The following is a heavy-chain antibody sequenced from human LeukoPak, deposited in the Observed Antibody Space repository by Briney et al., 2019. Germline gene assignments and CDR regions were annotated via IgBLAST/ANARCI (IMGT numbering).Heavy chain of an antibody. CDR3: ARYEAVAGVFDY. CDR1: GFIFSNYW. D-gene: IGHD6-19*01. J-gene: IGHJ4*02. Sequence: PGGSLRLSCAASGFIFSNYWMSWVRQAPGKGLEWVANINQDGGAKYYVDSLEGRFSISRDNIEKSLYLQLNSLTADDTAVYYCARYEAVAGVFDYWGQGTLVTVSS. CDR2: INQDGGAK. V-gene: IGHV3-7*03.